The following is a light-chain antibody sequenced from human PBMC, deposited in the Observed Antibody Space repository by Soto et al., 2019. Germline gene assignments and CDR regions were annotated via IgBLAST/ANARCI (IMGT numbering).Light chain of an antibody. V-gene: IGKV1-39*01. J-gene: IGKJ5*01. CDR3: LQSHSTPLT. CDR2: AAT. Sequence: DVQMTQSPSSLSASVGDRVTITCRASQNIKNYLSWYQQRPGKAPRVVIFAATLLQSGVPSTFSGSGSGTEFTLTISSLHPDDFAPYYCLQSHSTPLTFGQGTRL. CDR1: QNIKNY.